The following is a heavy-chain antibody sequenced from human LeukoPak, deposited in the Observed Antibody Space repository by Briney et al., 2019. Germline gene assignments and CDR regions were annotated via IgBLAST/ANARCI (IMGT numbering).Heavy chain of an antibody. Sequence: GGSLRLSCAASGFTFSDYDMHWVRQAPGKGPEWVSRIGTGGDTNYPGSVKGRFTISRDNAKNTLYLQMNSLRAEDAAVYYCARVAYGSSWYVDCWGQGTLVTVSS. CDR3: ARVAYGSSWYVDC. CDR1: GFTFSDYD. CDR2: IGTGGDT. J-gene: IGHJ4*02. D-gene: IGHD6-13*01. V-gene: IGHV3-13*04.